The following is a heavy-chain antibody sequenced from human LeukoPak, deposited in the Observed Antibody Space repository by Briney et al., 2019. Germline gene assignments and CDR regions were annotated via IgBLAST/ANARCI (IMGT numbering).Heavy chain of an antibody. J-gene: IGHJ4*02. CDR1: GFTFSSYW. CDR2: ISKDGSST. Sequence: GGSLRLSCAASGFTFSSYWMHWVRQAPGKGLVWVSRISKDGSSTYYADSVKGRFTVSRDNAKNTLYLQMNSLRAEDTAVYYCARDEVGVGATHDYWGQGTLVTVSS. D-gene: IGHD1-26*01. CDR3: ARDEVGVGATHDY. V-gene: IGHV3-74*01.